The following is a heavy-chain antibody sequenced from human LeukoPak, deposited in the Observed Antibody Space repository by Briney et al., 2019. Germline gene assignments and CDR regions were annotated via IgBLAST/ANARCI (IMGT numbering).Heavy chain of an antibody. J-gene: IGHJ6*02. D-gene: IGHD1-1*01. CDR1: GFTFSSYS. CDR3: ARDRSPYNWNPVGELYYYYYGMDV. CDR2: ISSSSSYI. Sequence: PGGSLRLSCAASGFTFSSYSMNWVRQAPGKGLEWVSSISSSSSYIYYADSVKGRFTISRDNAKNSLYLQMNSLRAEDTAVYYCARDRSPYNWNPVGELYYYYYGMDVWGQGTTVTVSS. V-gene: IGHV3-21*01.